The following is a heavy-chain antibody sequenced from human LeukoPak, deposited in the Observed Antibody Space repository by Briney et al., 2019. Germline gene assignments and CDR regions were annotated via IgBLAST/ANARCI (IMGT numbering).Heavy chain of an antibody. CDR2: IIPIFGTA. D-gene: IGHD2-8*01. CDR1: GGTFSSYA. Sequence: SVKVSCKASGGTFSSYAISWVRQAPGQGLEWMGAIIPIFGTANYAQKFQGRVTITADESTSTAYMELSSLRSEDTAVYYCARVRARVLMVYAISGHFDYWGQGTLVTVSS. J-gene: IGHJ4*02. CDR3: ARVRARVLMVYAISGHFDY. V-gene: IGHV1-69*13.